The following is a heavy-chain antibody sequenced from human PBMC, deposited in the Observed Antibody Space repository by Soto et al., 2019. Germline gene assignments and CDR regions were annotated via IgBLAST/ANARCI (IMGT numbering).Heavy chain of an antibody. CDR2: MNPNRGNT. Sequence: ASVKVSCKASGYTFTSYDINWVRQATGQGLEWMGWMNPNRGNTGYAQKFQGRVTMTRNTSISTAYMELSSLRSEDTAVYYCARPYSSSWYFGYYYYGMDVWGQGTTVTVSS. J-gene: IGHJ6*02. V-gene: IGHV1-8*01. CDR1: GYTFTSYD. D-gene: IGHD6-13*01. CDR3: ARPYSSSWYFGYYYYGMDV.